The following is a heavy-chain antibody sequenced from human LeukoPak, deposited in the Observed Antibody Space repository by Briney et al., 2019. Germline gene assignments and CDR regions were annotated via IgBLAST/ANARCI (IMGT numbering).Heavy chain of an antibody. CDR1: GFTFSSYA. CDR2: ISGGGATT. J-gene: IGHJ6*02. V-gene: IGHV3-23*01. CDR3: VRDNYYGMDV. Sequence: GGSLRLSCAASGFTFSSYAMSWVRQAPGKGLEWVSDISGGGATTFYADSVKGRFTISRDNSKNTLYLQMNSLRSEDTALYYCVRDNYYGMDVWGQGTTVTVSS.